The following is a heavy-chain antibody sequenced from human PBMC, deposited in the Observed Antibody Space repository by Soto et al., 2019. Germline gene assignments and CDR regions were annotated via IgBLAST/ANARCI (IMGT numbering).Heavy chain of an antibody. J-gene: IGHJ3*02. CDR2: IYWDDDK. CDR1: GFSLSTSGVG. D-gene: IGHD3-22*01. V-gene: IGHV2-5*02. Sequence: QITLKESGPTLVKPTQTLTLTCTFSGFSLSTSGVGVGWIRQPPGKALEWLALIYWDDDKRYSPSLKSRLTISKNTSKNQVVLTVTNRDPVDKATNYCAHRQESMIVVVDTPESSFDIRGQGTMVIVS. CDR3: AHRQESMIVVVDTPESSFDI.